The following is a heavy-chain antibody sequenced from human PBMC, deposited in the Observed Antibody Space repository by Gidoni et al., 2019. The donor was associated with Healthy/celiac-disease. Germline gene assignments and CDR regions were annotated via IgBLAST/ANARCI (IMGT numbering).Heavy chain of an antibody. CDR2: ISAYNGNT. CDR3: ARDGEYSSSSKNYYYYGMDV. Sequence: QVQMVQSGAEVKKPGASVKVSCKASGYTFTSYGISWVRQAPGQGLEWMGWISAYNGNTNYAQKLQGRVTMTTDTSTSTAYMELRSLRSDDTAVYYCARDGEYSSSSKNYYYYGMDVWGQGTTVTVSS. V-gene: IGHV1-18*01. J-gene: IGHJ6*02. CDR1: GYTFTSYG. D-gene: IGHD6-6*01.